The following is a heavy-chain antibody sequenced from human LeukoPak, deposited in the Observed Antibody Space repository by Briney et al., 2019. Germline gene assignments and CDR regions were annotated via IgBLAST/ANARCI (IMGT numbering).Heavy chain of an antibody. J-gene: IGHJ4*02. CDR3: ARFLGYCSSTSCYPEDY. V-gene: IGHV1-2*02. CDR1: GYTFTGYY. D-gene: IGHD2-2*01. Sequence: ASVKVSCKASGYTFTGYYMHWVRQAPGQGLEWMGWINPNSGGTNYAQKFQGRVTMTRDTSISTAYMKLSRLRSDDTAVYYCARFLGYCSSTSCYPEDYWGQGTLVTVSS. CDR2: INPNSGGT.